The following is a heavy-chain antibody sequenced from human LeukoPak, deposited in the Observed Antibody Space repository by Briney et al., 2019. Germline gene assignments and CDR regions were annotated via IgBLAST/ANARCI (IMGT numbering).Heavy chain of an antibody. V-gene: IGHV3-23*01. D-gene: IGHD3-10*01. CDR2: INNSGGNT. CDR1: GFTFSSYA. Sequence: GGSLRLSCAASGFTFSSYAMSWVRQAPGKGLEWVSGINNSGGNTYCADSVKGRFTISRDNAKKSLYLQMNSLTDEDTAVYYCARDWFGTTYYGMDVWGQGTTVTVSS. CDR3: ARDWFGTTYYGMDV. J-gene: IGHJ6*02.